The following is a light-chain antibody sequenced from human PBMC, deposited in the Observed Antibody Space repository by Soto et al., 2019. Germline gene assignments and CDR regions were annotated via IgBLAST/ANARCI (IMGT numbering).Light chain of an antibody. J-gene: IGKJ2*01. CDR2: ASS. V-gene: IGKV1-39*01. CDR3: QQSYNSPYT. CDR1: QSIRSY. Sequence: IQMTQSPSSLSASVGDRVTITCRASQSIRSYLNWYQQKPGKAPKLQIYASSSLQSGVPSRFSGSGSGTDFTLTNNSLQPEDFATYYCQQSYNSPYTFGQGTKLEIK.